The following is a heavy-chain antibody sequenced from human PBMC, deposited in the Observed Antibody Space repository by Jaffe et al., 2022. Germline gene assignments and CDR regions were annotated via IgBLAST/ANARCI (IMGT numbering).Heavy chain of an antibody. V-gene: IGHV3-49*03. Sequence: EVQLVESGGGLVQPGRSLRLSCTASGFTFGDYAMSWFRQAPGKGLEWVGFIRSKAYGGTTEYAASVKGRFTISRDDSKSIAYLQMNSLKTEDTAVYYCTRAGIDGGLYDYIWGSYRSNWFDPWGQGTLVTVSS. D-gene: IGHD3-16*02. J-gene: IGHJ5*02. CDR1: GFTFGDYA. CDR3: TRAGIDGGLYDYIWGSYRSNWFDP. CDR2: IRSKAYGGTT.